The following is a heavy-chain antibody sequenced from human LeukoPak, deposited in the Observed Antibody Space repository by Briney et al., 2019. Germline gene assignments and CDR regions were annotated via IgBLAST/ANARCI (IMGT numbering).Heavy chain of an antibody. CDR3: ARELRYCSSTSCLGNWFDP. V-gene: IGHV4-59*01. Sequence: SETLSLTCTVSGGSISSYYWSWIRQPPGKGLEWIGYIYYSGSTNYNPPLKSRVTISVDTSKNQFSLKLSSVTAADTAVYYCARELRYCSSTSCLGNWFDPWGQGTLVTVSS. CDR2: IYYSGST. D-gene: IGHD2-2*01. CDR1: GGSISSYY. J-gene: IGHJ5*02.